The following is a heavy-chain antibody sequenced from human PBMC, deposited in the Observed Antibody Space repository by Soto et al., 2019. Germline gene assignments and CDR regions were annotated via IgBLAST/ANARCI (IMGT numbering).Heavy chain of an antibody. Sequence: GESLKISCKGSGYNFAGYWIASLRQMPGKGLELMGIIYPSDSDTRYRPSFQGQVTISADKSISSAYLQWSSLRASDTAMYCCARGGVSTRTFDYWGQGTPVTAPQ. V-gene: IGHV5-51*01. CDR3: ARGGVSTRTFDY. CDR2: IYPSDSDT. CDR1: GYNFAGYW. D-gene: IGHD3-3*01. J-gene: IGHJ4*02.